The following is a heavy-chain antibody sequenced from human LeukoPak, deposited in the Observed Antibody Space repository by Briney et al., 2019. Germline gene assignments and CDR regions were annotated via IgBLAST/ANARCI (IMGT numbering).Heavy chain of an antibody. CDR1: GGSVSRGVYY. V-gene: IGHV4-61*08. CDR3: GVLRDY. CDR2: IHYSEST. J-gene: IGHJ4*02. Sequence: SETLSLSCTVSGGSVSRGVYYWSWIRQPPGKGLEWIGCIHYSESTNYNPSLKSRVTKSVDTSKSQFSLKLSSVTAADTAVYYCGVLRDYWGQGTLVTVSS.